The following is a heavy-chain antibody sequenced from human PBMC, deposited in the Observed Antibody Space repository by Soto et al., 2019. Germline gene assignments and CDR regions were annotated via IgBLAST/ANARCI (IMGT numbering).Heavy chain of an antibody. V-gene: IGHV3-74*01. CDR2: INSDGSST. CDR1: GFTFSSYW. J-gene: IGHJ6*02. D-gene: IGHD2-2*01. Sequence: PGGSLRLSCAASGFTFSSYWMHWVRQAPGKGLVWVSRINSDGSSTNYADSVKGRFTISRDNAKNTLYLQMNSLRAEDTAVYYCARVPDIVVVPAALSEDYYYGMDVWGQGTTVTVSS. CDR3: ARVPDIVVVPAALSEDYYYGMDV.